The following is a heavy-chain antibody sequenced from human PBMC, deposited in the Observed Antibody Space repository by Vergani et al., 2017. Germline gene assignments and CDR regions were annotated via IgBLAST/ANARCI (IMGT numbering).Heavy chain of an antibody. D-gene: IGHD3-10*01. CDR1: GGSISSGSYY. J-gene: IGHJ6*02. Sequence: QVQLQESGPGLVKPSQTLSLTCTVSGGSISSGSYYWSWIRQPAGKGLEWIGRIYTSGSTNYNPYLKSRVTISVDTSKNQFSLKLSSVTAADTAVYYCARTYGSGSYYHYYYYGMDVWGQGTRSPSP. CDR2: IYTSGST. V-gene: IGHV4-61*02. CDR3: ARTYGSGSYYHYYYYGMDV.